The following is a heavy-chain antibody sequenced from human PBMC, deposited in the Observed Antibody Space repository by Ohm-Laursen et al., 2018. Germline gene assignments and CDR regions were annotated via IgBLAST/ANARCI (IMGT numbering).Heavy chain of an antibody. J-gene: IGHJ4*02. Sequence: SVKVSCKPSGYTFTGYYMHWVRQAPGQGPEWMGWINPNSGGTNYAQKFQGRVTMTRDTSISTAYMELSRLRSDDTAVYYCARSPRVDTAMVFCFDYWGQGTLVTVSS. CDR3: ARSPRVDTAMVFCFDY. V-gene: IGHV1-2*02. D-gene: IGHD5-18*01. CDR2: INPNSGGT. CDR1: GYTFTGYY.